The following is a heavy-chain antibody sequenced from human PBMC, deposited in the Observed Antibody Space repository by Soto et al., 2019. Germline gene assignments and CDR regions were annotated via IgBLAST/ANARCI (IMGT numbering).Heavy chain of an antibody. J-gene: IGHJ4*02. Sequence: QVQLQESGPGLVKPSQTLSLICTVSGGSISSGDFSWSWIRQPPGKGLEWIGYIYYSETTYYNPSLRGRVTISIDTSTNQCSLRLSSVTAADTAVYHSARRSPGMSFDYWGTGTLVTVSS. CDR3: ARRSPGMSFDY. CDR2: IYYSETT. CDR1: GGSISSGDFS. V-gene: IGHV4-30-4*01.